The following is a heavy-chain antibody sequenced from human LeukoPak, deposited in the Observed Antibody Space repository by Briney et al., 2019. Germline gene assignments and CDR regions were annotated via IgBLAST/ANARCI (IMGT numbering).Heavy chain of an antibody. V-gene: IGHV3-53*01. J-gene: IGHJ3*02. Sequence: GGSLSLSCAASGFPVSSNYMSWVRQAPGKGLELVSVIYSGGSTYYADSVKGRFTISRDNSKNTLYLQMNSLRAEDTAVYYCASGITMIVVVAGAFDIWGQGTMVTVSS. D-gene: IGHD3-22*01. CDR3: ASGITMIVVVAGAFDI. CDR2: IYSGGST. CDR1: GFPVSSNY.